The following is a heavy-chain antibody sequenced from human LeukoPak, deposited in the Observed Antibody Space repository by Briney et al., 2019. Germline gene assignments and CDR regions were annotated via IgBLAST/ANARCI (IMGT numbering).Heavy chain of an antibody. D-gene: IGHD2-2*01. J-gene: IGHJ5*02. CDR1: GGSISSGGYY. Sequence: SETLSLTCTVSGGSISSGGYYWSWIRQHPGKGLEWIGYIYYSGSTYYNPSLKSRVTISVDTSKNQFSLKLSSVTAADTAVYYCARGRVPAAMQTNWFDPWGQGTLVTVSS. CDR2: IYYSGST. V-gene: IGHV4-31*03. CDR3: ARGRVPAAMQTNWFDP.